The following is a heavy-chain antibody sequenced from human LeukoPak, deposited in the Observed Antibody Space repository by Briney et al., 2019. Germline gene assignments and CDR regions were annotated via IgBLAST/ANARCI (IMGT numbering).Heavy chain of an antibody. J-gene: IGHJ4*02. CDR2: INPNSGGT. Sequence: GASVKFSCKASGYTYTSYRISWVRQAPGQGFEWMGWINPNSGGTNYAQKFQGRVTMTRDTSISTAYMELSRLRSDDTAVYYCARDRRKWELLWDYWGQGTLVSVSS. CDR1: GYTYTSYR. CDR3: ARDRRKWELLWDY. V-gene: IGHV1-2*02. D-gene: IGHD1-26*01.